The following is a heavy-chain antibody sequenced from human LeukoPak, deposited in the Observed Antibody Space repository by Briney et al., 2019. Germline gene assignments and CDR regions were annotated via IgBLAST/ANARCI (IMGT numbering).Heavy chain of an antibody. Sequence: SETLSLTCTVSGGSISSYYWSWTRQPPGKGLEWIGYIYYSGSTNYNPSLKSRVTISVDTSKNQFSLKLSSVTAADTAVYYCARARRNDFWGGYSLNWFDPWGQGTLVTVSS. CDR1: GGSISSYY. V-gene: IGHV4-59*01. CDR3: ARARRNDFWGGYSLNWFDP. D-gene: IGHD3-3*01. J-gene: IGHJ5*02. CDR2: IYYSGST.